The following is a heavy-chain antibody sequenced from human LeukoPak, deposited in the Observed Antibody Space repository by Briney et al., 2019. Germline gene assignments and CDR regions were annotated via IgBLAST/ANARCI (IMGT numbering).Heavy chain of an antibody. CDR1: GFTFSSYG. V-gene: IGHV3-30*18. J-gene: IGHJ4*02. CDR3: AKTGYKQWLGGHFDY. Sequence: GGSLRLSCAASGFTFSSYGMHWVRQAPGKGLEWVAVISYDGSNKYYADSVKGRFTISRDNSKNTLYLQMNSLRAEDTAVYYCAKTGYKQWLGGHFDYWGQGTLVTVSS. CDR2: ISYDGSNK. D-gene: IGHD6-19*01.